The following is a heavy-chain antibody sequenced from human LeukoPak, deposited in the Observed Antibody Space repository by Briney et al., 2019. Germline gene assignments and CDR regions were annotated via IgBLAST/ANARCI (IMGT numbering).Heavy chain of an antibody. CDR2: IYTSGST. V-gene: IGHV4-4*07. Sequence: KASETLSLTCTVSGGSISSYYWSWIRQPAGKGLEWIGRIYTSGSTNYNPSLKSRVTISVDKSKNQFSLKLSSVTAADTAVYCCAAATVTRGTFDYWGQGTLVTVSS. D-gene: IGHD4-17*01. CDR3: AAATVTRGTFDY. CDR1: GGSISSYY. J-gene: IGHJ4*02.